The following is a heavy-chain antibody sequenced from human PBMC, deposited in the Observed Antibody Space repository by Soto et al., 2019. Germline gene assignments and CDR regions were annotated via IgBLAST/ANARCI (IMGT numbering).Heavy chain of an antibody. Sequence: EVQLVESGGGLVQPGGSLRLSCAASGFTFSSYWMSWVRQAPGKGLEWVANIKQDGSEKYYVDSVKGRFTISRDNAKNSLYLQMNSLRAEDTAVYYCASLASTYYDFWSGYSDGYYFDYWGQGTLVTVSS. CDR1: GFTFSSYW. CDR3: ASLASTYYDFWSGYSDGYYFDY. CDR2: IKQDGSEK. V-gene: IGHV3-7*01. J-gene: IGHJ4*02. D-gene: IGHD3-3*01.